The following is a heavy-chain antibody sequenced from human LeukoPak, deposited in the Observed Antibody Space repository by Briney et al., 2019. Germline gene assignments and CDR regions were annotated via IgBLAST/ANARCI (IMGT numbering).Heavy chain of an antibody. CDR1: GFTFSSYA. J-gene: IGHJ4*02. Sequence: PGGSLRLSCAASGFTFSSYAMSWVRQAPGKGLEWVSAISGSGGSTYYADSVKGRFTISRDNSKNTLYLQMNSLRAEDTAVYYCAKVGGGGQSSRAFDYWGQGTLVTVSS. CDR3: AKVGGGGQSSRAFDY. V-gene: IGHV3-23*01. D-gene: IGHD2-15*01. CDR2: ISGSGGST.